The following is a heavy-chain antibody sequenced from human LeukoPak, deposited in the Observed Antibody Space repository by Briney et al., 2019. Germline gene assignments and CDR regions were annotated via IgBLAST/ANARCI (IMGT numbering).Heavy chain of an antibody. CDR2: ISAYNGNT. CDR3: ARDQYYDILTGYFPPDY. Sequence: ASVKVSCKASGYTFTSYGISWVRQAPGQGLEWMGWISAYNGNTNYAQKLQGRVTMTTDTSTSTAYMELRSLRSDDTAVYYCARDQYYDILTGYFPPDYWGQGTLVTVSS. D-gene: IGHD3-9*01. J-gene: IGHJ4*02. V-gene: IGHV1-18*01. CDR1: GYTFTSYG.